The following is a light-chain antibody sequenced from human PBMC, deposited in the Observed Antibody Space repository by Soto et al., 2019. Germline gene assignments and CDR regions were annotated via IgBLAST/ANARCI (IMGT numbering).Light chain of an antibody. CDR1: QSVGSL. Sequence: EIVLTQSPGTLSLSPGEGATLSCRASQSVGSLLAWYQQKPGQAPRLLIYRASTRAAGLPDRFSGSGSETDFTLTISSLQSEDFAVYYCQQYNKWPITFGQGTRLEIK. V-gene: IGKV3-15*01. J-gene: IGKJ5*01. CDR2: RAS. CDR3: QQYNKWPIT.